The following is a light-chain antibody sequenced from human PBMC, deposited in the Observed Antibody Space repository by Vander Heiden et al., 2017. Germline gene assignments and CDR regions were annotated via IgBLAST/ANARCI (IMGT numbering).Light chain of an antibody. Sequence: DIQMTQFPSTLSASVGDRVTVTCRASQSIDSWLAWYQQEPGQAPKLLSYKASTLISGVPSRFSGSGSGTQFTLTISSLQPDDFATYYCQQYSSYPYTFGQGTRLEIK. J-gene: IGKJ2*01. CDR3: QQYSSYPYT. CDR1: QSIDSW. V-gene: IGKV1-5*03. CDR2: KAS.